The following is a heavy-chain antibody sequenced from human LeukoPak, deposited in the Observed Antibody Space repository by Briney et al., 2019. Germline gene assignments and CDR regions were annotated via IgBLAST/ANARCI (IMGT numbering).Heavy chain of an antibody. CDR1: GGSISSGDYY. Sequence: LSLTCTVSGGSISSGDYYWSWIRQPPGKGLEWIGYIYYSGSTYYNPSLKSRVTISVDTSKNQFSLKLSSVTAADTAVYYCATYYGSGSKHPHFDYWGQGTLVTVSS. CDR3: ATYYGSGSKHPHFDY. J-gene: IGHJ4*02. D-gene: IGHD3-10*01. CDR2: IYYSGST. V-gene: IGHV4-30-4*01.